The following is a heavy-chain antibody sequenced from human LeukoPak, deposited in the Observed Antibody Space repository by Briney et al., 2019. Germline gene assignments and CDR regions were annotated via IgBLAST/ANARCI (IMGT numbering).Heavy chain of an antibody. Sequence: SETLSLTCSVSGGSISDYYWGWIRQPPGKRLEWIGYMYFSGSTNYNPSLKSRVTISVDTSKNQFSLKLSSVTAADTAVYYCARSVAGILLRLVRWFDPWGQGTLVTVSS. CDR3: ARSVAGILLRLVRWFDP. CDR1: GGSISDYY. D-gene: IGHD6-19*01. J-gene: IGHJ5*02. V-gene: IGHV4-59*12. CDR2: MYFSGST.